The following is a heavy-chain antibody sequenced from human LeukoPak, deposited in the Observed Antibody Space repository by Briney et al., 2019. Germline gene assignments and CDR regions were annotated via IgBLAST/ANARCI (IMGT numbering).Heavy chain of an antibody. Sequence: SETLSLTCTVSGGSIRGYYWSWIRQSPGKELDWIGYMSYSGSTNYNPSLKSRVTISVDTSKNQFSLILTSLTAADTAVYYCASRLRYFDGLAFDIWGQGTLVTVSS. CDR2: MSYSGST. J-gene: IGHJ3*02. D-gene: IGHD3-9*01. CDR3: ASRLRYFDGLAFDI. CDR1: GGSIRGYY. V-gene: IGHV4-59*01.